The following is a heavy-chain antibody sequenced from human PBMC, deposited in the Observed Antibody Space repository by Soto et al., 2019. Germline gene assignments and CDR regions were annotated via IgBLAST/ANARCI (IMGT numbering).Heavy chain of an antibody. Sequence: LRLSCAASGFTFSTYAMSWVRQAPGKGLEWVSAISGSNSNTYYADSVKGRFTISRDNSKDTLYLQMNSLRAEDTAVYYCAKGQRWELPLDFWGQGTLVTVSS. D-gene: IGHD2-15*01. CDR1: GFTFSTYA. CDR2: ISGSNSNT. CDR3: AKGQRWELPLDF. V-gene: IGHV3-23*01. J-gene: IGHJ4*02.